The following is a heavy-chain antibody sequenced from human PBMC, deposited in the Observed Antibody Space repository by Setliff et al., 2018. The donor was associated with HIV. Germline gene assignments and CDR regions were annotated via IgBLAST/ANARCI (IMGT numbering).Heavy chain of an antibody. V-gene: IGHV1-18*01. J-gene: IGHJ4*02. CDR2: ISAYNGKT. Sequence: GASVKVSCKTSGYSFNTYGIGWMRQAPGQGLEWMGWISAYNGKTNLAQRFQGRLTVTKDSSTSTAYMELRSLRSDDTAVYFCARGEGISPRPRYFDYWGQGTLVTVSS. CDR1: GYSFNTYG. CDR3: ARGEGISPRPRYFDY. D-gene: IGHD6-6*01.